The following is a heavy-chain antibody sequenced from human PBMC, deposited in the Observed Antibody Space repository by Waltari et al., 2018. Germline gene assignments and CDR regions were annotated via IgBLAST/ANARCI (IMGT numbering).Heavy chain of an antibody. V-gene: IGHV4-34*01. CDR2: INHSGST. CDR3: ARWNDFWSGYYRSGQFDY. J-gene: IGHJ4*02. CDR1: VGSFSGSY. D-gene: IGHD3-3*01. Sequence: QVQLQQWGAGLLKPSETLSLTCAVYVGSFSGSYWSWLRQPPGKGLEWIGEINHSGSTNYNPSLKSRVTISVDTSKNQFSLKLSSVTAADTAVYYCARWNDFWSGYYRSGQFDYWGQGTLVTVSS.